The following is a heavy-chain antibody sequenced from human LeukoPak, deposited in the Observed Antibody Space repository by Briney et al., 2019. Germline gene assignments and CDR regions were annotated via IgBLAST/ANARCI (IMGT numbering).Heavy chain of an antibody. CDR2: FHLDGRT. CDR1: GGSLTITNG. J-gene: IGHJ4*02. Sequence: SETLSLTRGVSGGSLTITNGWTWFRQPPGKGLEWIGEFHLDGRTNYNPSLKRRLTMSVDLPENHVSLKLTSVTAADTAVYYCAREGGFYRPLDYSGQGTLVTVSS. CDR3: AREGGFYRPLDY. D-gene: IGHD3-3*01. V-gene: IGHV4-4*02.